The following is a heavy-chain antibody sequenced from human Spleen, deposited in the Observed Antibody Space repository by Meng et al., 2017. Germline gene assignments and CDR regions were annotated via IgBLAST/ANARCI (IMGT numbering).Heavy chain of an antibody. CDR2: ISSGGSPT. CDR1: GFTFNYYY. CDR3: ASGGHYFGS. D-gene: IGHD3-16*01. J-gene: IGHJ4*02. V-gene: IGHV3-11*01. Sequence: VQLVESGGGLVKPGGSLRLSCAASGFTFNYYYMNWIRQAPGKGLEWVSYISSGGSPTHYADSVKGRFTISRDDAKNSLYLQMDNLGAEDTAVYYCASGGHYFGSWGQGSLVTVSS.